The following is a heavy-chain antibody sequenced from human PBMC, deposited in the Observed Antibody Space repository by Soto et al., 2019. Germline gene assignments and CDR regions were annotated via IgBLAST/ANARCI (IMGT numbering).Heavy chain of an antibody. D-gene: IGHD3-16*01. CDR3: ARDGRKELWAEGLTAMDV. CDR1: AYSYTSYG. CDR2: ISAYNGQT. V-gene: IGHV1-18*01. J-gene: IGHJ6*02. Sequence: QVQLVQSGPEVKKPGASVNVSCKVSAYSYTSYGISWVRQAPGQGLEWMGWISAYNGQTNYAQKFRGRVTFTTDASTTTAFMQLRSLRSDDTAMYFCARDGRKELWAEGLTAMDVWGQGTTVTV.